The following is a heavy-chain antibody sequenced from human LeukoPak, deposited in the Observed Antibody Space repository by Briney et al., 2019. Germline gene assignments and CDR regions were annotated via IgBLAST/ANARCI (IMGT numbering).Heavy chain of an antibody. CDR3: ARGGRNLYYYGMDV. D-gene: IGHD2-15*01. J-gene: IGHJ6*02. CDR1: GFTFSSYS. CDR2: ISSSSSYI. V-gene: IGHV3-21*01. Sequence: GGSLRLSCAASGFTFSSYSMHWVRQAPGKGLEWVSSISSSSSYIYYADSVKDRFTISRDNAKNSLYLQMNSLRAEDTAVYYCARGGRNLYYYGMDVWGQGTTVTVSS.